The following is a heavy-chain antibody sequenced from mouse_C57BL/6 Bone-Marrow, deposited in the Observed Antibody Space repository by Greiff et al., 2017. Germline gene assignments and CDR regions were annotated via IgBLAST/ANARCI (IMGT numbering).Heavy chain of an antibody. CDR2: IDPENGDT. V-gene: IGHV14-4*01. CDR3: IHYDAMDY. CDR1: GFNIKDDY. Sequence: EVQLQQSGAELVRPGASVKLSCTASGFNIKDDYMHWVKQRPEQGLEWLGWIDPENGDTEYASKFQGKATITADTSSNTAYLQLSSLTSEDTAVYYCIHYDAMDYWGQGTSVTVSS. J-gene: IGHJ4*01.